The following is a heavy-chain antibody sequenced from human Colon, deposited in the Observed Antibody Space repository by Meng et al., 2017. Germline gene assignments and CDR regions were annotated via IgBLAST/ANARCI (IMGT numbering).Heavy chain of an antibody. CDR2: ISSSSTYI. J-gene: IGHJ6*02. V-gene: IGHV3-21*03. CDR1: GITFSTYS. D-gene: IGHD6-6*01. CDR3: ARDSSAGRDYYYGMDV. Sequence: GGSLRLSCAASGITFSTYSMHWVRQAPGKGLEWVASISSSSTYIYYEDSVKGRFIISRDNAKKSLYLQLSSLRAEDTAVYYCARDSSAGRDYYYGMDVWGQGTMVTVSS.